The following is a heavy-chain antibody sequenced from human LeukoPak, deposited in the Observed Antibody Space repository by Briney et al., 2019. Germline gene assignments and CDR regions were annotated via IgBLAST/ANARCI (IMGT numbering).Heavy chain of an antibody. CDR3: VRRVAGTYYFDK. J-gene: IGHJ4*02. V-gene: IGHV4-39*01. D-gene: IGHD6-19*01. CDR1: GESIKSTPNY. Sequence: PSETLSLTCTVSGESIKSTPNYWPWVRQPPGKRLEWIGHIYYSTNTYYNSSLKSRVTISDDTYKNQVSLSLRSVTAADTALYFCVRRVAGTYYFDKWGEGSLVSVSS. CDR2: IYYSTNT.